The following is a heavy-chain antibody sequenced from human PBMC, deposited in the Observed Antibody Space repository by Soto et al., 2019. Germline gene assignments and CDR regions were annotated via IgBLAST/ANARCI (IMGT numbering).Heavy chain of an antibody. J-gene: IGHJ6*04. D-gene: IGHD3-10*01. Sequence: EVQRVESGGGLVQPGGSLRLSCAAAGFTLSGLSMHWVRQAPGKGLVWVSGVDNAGTDSTYADSVKGRFTSSRDNSKNMLSLQVNSLRVEDTAVYYCARGWFGPDVWGKGTTVTVSS. CDR2: VDNAGTDS. CDR3: ARGWFGPDV. CDR1: GFTLSGLS. V-gene: IGHV3-74*01.